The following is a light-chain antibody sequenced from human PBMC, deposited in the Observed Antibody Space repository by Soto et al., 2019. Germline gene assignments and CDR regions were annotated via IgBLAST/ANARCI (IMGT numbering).Light chain of an antibody. CDR1: QSVRSSY. V-gene: IGKV3-20*01. CDR2: GAS. CDR3: QQYGSSPR. Sequence: ENVLTQSPGTLSLSPGERATLSCRASQSVRSSYLAWYQQKPGQAPRLLIYGASSRATGVPDRFSGSGSGTDFTLTISRLEPEDFAVYYCQQYGSSPRFGPGTKVDIK. J-gene: IGKJ3*01.